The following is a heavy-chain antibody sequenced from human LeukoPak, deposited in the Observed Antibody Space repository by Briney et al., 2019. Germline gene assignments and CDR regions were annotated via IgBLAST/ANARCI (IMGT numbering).Heavy chain of an antibody. CDR1: GFTFSSYG. V-gene: IGHV3-30*18. Sequence: GGSLRLSCAASGFTFSSYGMHWVRQAPGKGLEWVVVISYDGSNKYYADSVKGRFTISRDNSKNTLYLQMNSLRAEDTAVYYCAKAYYDFWSGYYVPGWFDPWGQGTLVTVSS. D-gene: IGHD3-3*01. J-gene: IGHJ5*02. CDR2: ISYDGSNK. CDR3: AKAYYDFWSGYYVPGWFDP.